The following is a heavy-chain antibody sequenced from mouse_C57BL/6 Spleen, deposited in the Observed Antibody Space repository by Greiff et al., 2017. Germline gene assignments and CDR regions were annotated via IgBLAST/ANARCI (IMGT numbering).Heavy chain of an antibody. J-gene: IGHJ4*01. V-gene: IGHV1-52*01. D-gene: IGHD4-1*01. CDR3: ARTGTSYYAMDY. CDR2: IDPSDSET. CDR1: GYTFTSYW. Sequence: QVQLQQPGAELVRPGSSVKLSCKASGYTFTSYWMHWVKQRPIQGLEWIGNIDPSDSETHYNQKFKDKATVTVDKSSSTAYMQLSSLTSEDSAVYYCARTGTSYYAMDYWGQGTSVTVSS.